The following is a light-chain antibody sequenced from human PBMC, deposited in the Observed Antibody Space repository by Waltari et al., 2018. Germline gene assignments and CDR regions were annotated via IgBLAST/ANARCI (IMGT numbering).Light chain of an antibody. J-gene: IGLJ3*02. CDR3: AAWDDSRNAWL. Sequence: LPGPEPALLLHSIHRRPSGVPERFSLSKSGPSASLSIRGLQSEDEADYYCAAWDDSRNAWLFGGGTKLTVL. V-gene: IGLV1-44*01. CDR2: SIH.